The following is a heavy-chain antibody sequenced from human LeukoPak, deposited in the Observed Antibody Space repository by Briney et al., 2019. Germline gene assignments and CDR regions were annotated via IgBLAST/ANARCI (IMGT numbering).Heavy chain of an antibody. CDR1: GFTVSSNY. CDR3: ARSYYDSSGYAGDAFDI. CDR2: IYSGGST. J-gene: IGHJ3*02. Sequence: GGSLRLSCAASGFTVSSNYMSWVRHAPGKGLEGVSVIYSGGSTYYADSVKGRFTISRDNSKNTLYLQMNSLRAEDTAVYYCARSYYDSSGYAGDAFDIWGQGTMVTVSS. D-gene: IGHD3-22*01. V-gene: IGHV3-66*01.